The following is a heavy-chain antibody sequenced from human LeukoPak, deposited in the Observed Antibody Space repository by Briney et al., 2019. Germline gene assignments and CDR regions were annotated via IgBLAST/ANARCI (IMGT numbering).Heavy chain of an antibody. CDR2: INSDGSVI. D-gene: IGHD3-16*01. CDR1: GFTFSTYW. CDR3: AREEAPVEGDDAFDV. J-gene: IGHJ3*01. V-gene: IGHV3-74*01. Sequence: GGSLRLSCAASGFTFSTYWMPWVRQAPGKGLEWVSLINSDGSVINYADLMKGRFTISRDNAKNTLYLQMNRLRVEDTAVYYCAREEAPVEGDDAFDVWGQGTMVTVSS.